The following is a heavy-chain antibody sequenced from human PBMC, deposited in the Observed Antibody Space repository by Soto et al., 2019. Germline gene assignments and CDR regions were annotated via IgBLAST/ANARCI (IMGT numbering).Heavy chain of an antibody. CDR2: ISWDGGST. V-gene: IGHV3-43*01. Sequence: PGGSLRLSCAASGFTFDDYTMHWFRQAPGKGLEWVSLISWDGGSTYYADSVKGRFTISRDNSKNSLYLQMNSLRTEDTALYYCAKDMGGDADDWGQGTLVTVSS. J-gene: IGHJ4*02. D-gene: IGHD3-16*01. CDR3: AKDMGGDADD. CDR1: GFTFDDYT.